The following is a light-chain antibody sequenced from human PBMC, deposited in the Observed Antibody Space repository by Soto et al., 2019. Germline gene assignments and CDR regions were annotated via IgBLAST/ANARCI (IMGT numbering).Light chain of an antibody. CDR2: DDS. Sequence: SYVLTQPPSVSVAPGQTARITCGGNNIGVKSVHWYQQKPGQAPVLVVYDDSARPSGIPARFSGSNSGNTATLTVSRVEGGDEADYYCHVLESGSDQGIFGGGTKLTVL. CDR1: NIGVKS. J-gene: IGLJ2*01. CDR3: HVLESGSDQGI. V-gene: IGLV3-21*02.